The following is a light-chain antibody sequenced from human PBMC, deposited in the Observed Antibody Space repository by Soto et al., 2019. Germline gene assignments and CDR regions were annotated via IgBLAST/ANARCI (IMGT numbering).Light chain of an antibody. CDR3: ETWDSNTHV. J-gene: IGLJ2*01. CDR1: SGHSSDI. V-gene: IGLV4-60*03. Sequence: QPVLTQSSSASASLGSSVKLTCTLSSGHSSDIIAWHQQQPGKAPRYLMKLEGSGDYNKGSGVPDRFSGSRSGADRYLTISNLQSEDEADYYCETWDSNTHVFGGGTKLTVL. CDR2: LEGSGDY.